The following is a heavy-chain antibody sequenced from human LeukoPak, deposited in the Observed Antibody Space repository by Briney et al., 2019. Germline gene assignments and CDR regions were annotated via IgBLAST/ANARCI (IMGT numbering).Heavy chain of an antibody. CDR1: GYTLTGNY. Sequence: ASVKVSCKASGYTLTGNYMHWVRQAPGQGLEYMGYIDPNSGGTYYIQKFQGRATMTRDMSINTAYVELSSLTSDDTAVYYCARGGGTVAPAPWVPFAYWGQGTLVTVSS. J-gene: IGHJ4*02. CDR2: IDPNSGGT. D-gene: IGHD4-11*01. V-gene: IGHV1-2*02. CDR3: ARGGGTVAPAPWVPFAY.